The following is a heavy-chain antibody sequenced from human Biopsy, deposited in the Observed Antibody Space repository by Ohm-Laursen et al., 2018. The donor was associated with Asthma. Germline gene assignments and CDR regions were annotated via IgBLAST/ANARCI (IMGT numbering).Heavy chain of an antibody. V-gene: IGHV3-53*01. Sequence: SLRLSCAASGFAVSRDYMFWVRRAPGKGLEWVSVIYSGGTSHTADSVRGRFTISRDYSKNTLYLQMHSLRADDTAVYYCARDALHDNSAYIGDAFDFWGQGTMVTVPS. CDR1: GFAVSRDY. J-gene: IGHJ3*01. CDR2: IYSGGTS. D-gene: IGHD3-22*01. CDR3: ARDALHDNSAYIGDAFDF.